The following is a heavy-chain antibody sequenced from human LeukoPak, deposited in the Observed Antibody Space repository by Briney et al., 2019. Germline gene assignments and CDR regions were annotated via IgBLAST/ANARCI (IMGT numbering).Heavy chain of an antibody. Sequence: GGSLRLSCAASGFTVSSNYMSWVRQAPGKGLEWVSVIYSGGSTYYADSVKGRFTISRDNSKNTLYLQMNSRRAEDTAVYYCARVVVVAAYYHYYYMDVWGKGTTVTVSS. J-gene: IGHJ6*03. V-gene: IGHV3-66*02. CDR1: GFTVSSNY. CDR2: IYSGGST. CDR3: ARVVVVAAYYHYYYMDV. D-gene: IGHD2-15*01.